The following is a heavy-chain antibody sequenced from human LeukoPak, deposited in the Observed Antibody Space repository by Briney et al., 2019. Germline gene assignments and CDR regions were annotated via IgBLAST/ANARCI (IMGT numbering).Heavy chain of an antibody. V-gene: IGHV4-39*01. CDR2: IYYSGST. J-gene: IGHJ5*02. Sequence: SETLSLTCTVSGGSISSSSYYWGWIRQPPGKGLEWIGSIYYSGSTYYNPSLKSRVTISVDTSKNQFSLKLSSVTAADTAVYYCARHRSSSGWYKKDNWSDPWGQGTLVTVSS. CDR1: GGSISSSSYY. CDR3: ARHRSSSGWYKKDNWSDP. D-gene: IGHD6-19*01.